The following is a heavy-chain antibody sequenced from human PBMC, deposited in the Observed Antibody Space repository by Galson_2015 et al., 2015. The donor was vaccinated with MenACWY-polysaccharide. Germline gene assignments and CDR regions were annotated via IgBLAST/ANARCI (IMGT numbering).Heavy chain of an antibody. CDR1: GASITSGGYF. Sequence: TLSLTCTVSGASITSGGYFWRWIRQHPGKGLEWIASISYDGGTYYNPSLKSRVTISADTPNNQFSLKLSSVTAADTAVYYCARVEKYSGSYYILHWGQGTLVTVSS. J-gene: IGHJ4*02. D-gene: IGHD1-26*01. CDR2: ISYDGGT. CDR3: ARVEKYSGSYYILH. V-gene: IGHV4-31*03.